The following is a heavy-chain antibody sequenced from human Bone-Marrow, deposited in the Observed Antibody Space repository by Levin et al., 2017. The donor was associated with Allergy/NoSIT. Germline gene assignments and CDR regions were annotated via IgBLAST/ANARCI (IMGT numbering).Heavy chain of an antibody. Sequence: GGSLRLSCATSGFTFASYAMNWVRQAPGKGLQWVSSISGSGNNTYYADSVKGRFTVSRDNSKNTLYLQMNTLRADDTAIYYCAKRIAAAGTIAFDVWGRGTTVTVSS. V-gene: IGHV3-23*01. CDR1: GFTFASYA. CDR3: AKRIAAAGTIAFDV. J-gene: IGHJ6*02. CDR2: ISGSGNNT. D-gene: IGHD6-13*01.